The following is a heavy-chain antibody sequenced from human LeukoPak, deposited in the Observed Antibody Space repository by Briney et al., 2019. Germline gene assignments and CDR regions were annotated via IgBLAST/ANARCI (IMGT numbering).Heavy chain of an antibody. CDR2: IIPIFGTA. Sequence: ASVKVSSKASGGTFSSYAISWVRQAPGQGLEWMGGIIPIFGTANYAQKFQGRVTITADESTSTAYMELSSLRSEDTAVYYCARETYCSSTSCSHFDYWGQGTLVTVSS. J-gene: IGHJ4*02. V-gene: IGHV1-69*01. CDR1: GGTFSSYA. D-gene: IGHD2-2*01. CDR3: ARETYCSSTSCSHFDY.